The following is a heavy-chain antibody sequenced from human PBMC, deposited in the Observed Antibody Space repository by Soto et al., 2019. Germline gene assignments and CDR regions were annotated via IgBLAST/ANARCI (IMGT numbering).Heavy chain of an antibody. CDR1: GFTFSSYW. CDR2: IKQDGSEK. Sequence: PGGSLRLSCAASGFTFSSYWMSWVRQAPGKGLEWVANIKQDGSEKYYVDSVKGRFTISRDNAKKSLYLQMNSLRAEDKAVYYCAKKYCGGHCPYWYFDLWGRGTLVTVSS. D-gene: IGHD2-21*02. J-gene: IGHJ2*01. V-gene: IGHV3-7*03. CDR3: AKKYCGGHCPYWYFDL.